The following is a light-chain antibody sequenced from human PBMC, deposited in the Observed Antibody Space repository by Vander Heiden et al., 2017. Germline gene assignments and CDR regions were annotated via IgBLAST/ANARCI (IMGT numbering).Light chain of an antibody. V-gene: IGLV1-51*01. CDR2: DNN. CDR3: GTWESSLSAVV. Sequence: QPASTQPPPVSAAPGQKVPISGSGSSSNNGNNYVSWYRQLPGTAPTLLIYDNNKRPSGIPDRFSGSKSGTSATLGITGLQTGDEADDYGGTWESSLSAVVFGGGTKLTVL. CDR1: SSNNGNNY. J-gene: IGLJ2*01.